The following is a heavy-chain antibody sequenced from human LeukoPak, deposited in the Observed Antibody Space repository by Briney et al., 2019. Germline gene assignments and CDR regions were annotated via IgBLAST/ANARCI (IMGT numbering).Heavy chain of an antibody. J-gene: IGHJ3*01. D-gene: IGHD2/OR15-2a*01. CDR2: IYYSGST. Sequence: SQTLSLTCTVSGDFISRGGYYWGWIRQYSGKGLEWIGYIYYSGSTYYNPSLKSRLTISVDTSKNQFSLRLSSVTAADTAGYYCARNIRGSDAFDVWGQGTMVTVSS. CDR1: GDFISRGGYY. CDR3: ARNIRGSDAFDV. V-gene: IGHV4-31*03.